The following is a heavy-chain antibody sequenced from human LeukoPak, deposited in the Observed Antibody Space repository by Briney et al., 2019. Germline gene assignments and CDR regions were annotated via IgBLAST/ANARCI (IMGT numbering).Heavy chain of an antibody. Sequence: PGGSLRLSCAASGFTFSDYYMSWIRQAPGKGLEWVSYIRSSSNYTNYADSVKGRFTISGDNSKSTLSLQMNGLGAEDTAVYYCAKDSSYFGDYVMDSWGQGTLVTVSS. V-gene: IGHV3-11*06. CDR1: GFTFSDYY. CDR3: AKDSSYFGDYVMDS. CDR2: IRSSSNYT. J-gene: IGHJ4*02. D-gene: IGHD4-17*01.